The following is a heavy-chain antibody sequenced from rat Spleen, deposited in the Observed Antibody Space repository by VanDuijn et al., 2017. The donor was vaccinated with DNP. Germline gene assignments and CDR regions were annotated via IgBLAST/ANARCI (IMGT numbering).Heavy chain of an antibody. CDR3: ARWRIGPHYFDS. CDR2: ISYSGRT. V-gene: IGHV3-1*01. J-gene: IGHJ2*01. CDR1: GDSIISNY. D-gene: IGHD1-11*01. Sequence: EVQLQESGPGLVKPSQSLSLTCSVTGDSIISNYWGWIRTFPGNKMEWIGHISYSGRTTYNPSLKSRTSITRDTSKNQIFLQLNSVNTDDTATYYCARWRIGPHYFDSWGQGVMVTVSS.